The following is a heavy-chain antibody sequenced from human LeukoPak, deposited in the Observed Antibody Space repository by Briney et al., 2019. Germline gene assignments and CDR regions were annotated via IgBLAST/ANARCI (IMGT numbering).Heavy chain of an antibody. D-gene: IGHD3-22*01. J-gene: IGHJ4*02. Sequence: ASVKVSCKASGFTFTSSAMQWVRQARGQRLEWIGWIVVGSGNTNYAQKFQERVTITRDMSTSTAYMELTSLRSEDTAVYYCAADLNYYDSSGSGDYWGQGTLVTVSS. V-gene: IGHV1-58*02. CDR3: AADLNYYDSSGSGDY. CDR2: IVVGSGNT. CDR1: GFTFTSSA.